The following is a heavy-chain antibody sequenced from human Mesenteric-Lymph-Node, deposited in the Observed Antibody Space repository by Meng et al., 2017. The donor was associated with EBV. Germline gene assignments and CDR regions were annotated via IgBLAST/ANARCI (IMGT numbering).Heavy chain of an antibody. J-gene: IGHJ4*02. Sequence: VQLVESGGGVVQPGWSLRLLRAASGFTFSSYAMTWVRQAPGKGLEWVSTISASGDFTYYADSVKGRLTISRDYSKNTLYLQMNSLRVEDTAVYYCAKQKDSHSISSGDYWGQGTLVTVPS. CDR1: GFTFSSYA. V-gene: IGHV3-23*04. D-gene: IGHD6-6*01. CDR3: AKQKDSHSISSGDY. CDR2: ISASGDFT.